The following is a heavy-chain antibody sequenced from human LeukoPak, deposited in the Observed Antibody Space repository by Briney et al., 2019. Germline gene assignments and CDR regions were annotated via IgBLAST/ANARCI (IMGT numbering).Heavy chain of an antibody. CDR2: IWYDGSNE. Sequence: GGSLRLSCAASGFTFSSYGMHWVRQAPGKGLEWVAVIWYDGSNEYYADSVKGRFTISRDNSKNTLYLQMNSLRAEDTAVYYCARDSGSYYFTFDYWGQGTLVTVSS. D-gene: IGHD1-26*01. J-gene: IGHJ4*02. CDR3: ARDSGSYYFTFDY. V-gene: IGHV3-33*01. CDR1: GFTFSSYG.